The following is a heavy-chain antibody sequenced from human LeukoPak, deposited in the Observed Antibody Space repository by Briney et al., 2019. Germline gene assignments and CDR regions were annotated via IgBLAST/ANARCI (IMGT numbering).Heavy chain of an antibody. J-gene: IGHJ5*02. CDR2: FDPEDGET. Sequence: GASVKVSCKVSGYTLTELSMHWVRQAPGKGLEWMGGFDPEDGETIYAQRFQGRVTMTEDTSTDTAYMELSSLRSEDTAVYYCATTGEVVVAATNNWFDPWGQGTLVTVSS. CDR3: ATTGEVVVAATNNWFDP. CDR1: GYTLTELS. V-gene: IGHV1-24*01. D-gene: IGHD2-15*01.